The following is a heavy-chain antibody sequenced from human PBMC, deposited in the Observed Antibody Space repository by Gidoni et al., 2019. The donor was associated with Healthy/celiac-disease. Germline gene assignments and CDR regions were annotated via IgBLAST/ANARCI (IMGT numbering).Heavy chain of an antibody. CDR1: GGPISSVGYY. V-gene: IGHV4-31*03. Sequence: QVQLQESGPGLVKPSPTLSLTCTVSGGPISSVGYYWSWISQHPGKGLEWMGYSYDSGSTYYNPSLKSRVTISVDTSKNQFSLKLSAVTAADTAVYYCARVLVQSVFGVVIKGIDPWGQGTLVTVSS. J-gene: IGHJ5*02. CDR3: ARVLVQSVFGVVIKGIDP. D-gene: IGHD3-3*01. CDR2: SYDSGST.